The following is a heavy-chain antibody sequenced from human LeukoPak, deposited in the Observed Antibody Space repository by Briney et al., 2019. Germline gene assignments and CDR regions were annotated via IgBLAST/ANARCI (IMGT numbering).Heavy chain of an antibody. CDR2: ISHSGNSI. V-gene: IGHV3-48*04. D-gene: IGHD6-6*01. Sequence: GGSLRLSCAASRSTFSSYSMNWVRQAPGKGLEWVLYISHSGNSISYADSVKGRFTISRDNAKNSVYLQMNSLRAEDTAVYYCARADDSSSGHFDYWGQGALVTVSS. J-gene: IGHJ4*02. CDR1: RSTFSSYS. CDR3: ARADDSSSGHFDY.